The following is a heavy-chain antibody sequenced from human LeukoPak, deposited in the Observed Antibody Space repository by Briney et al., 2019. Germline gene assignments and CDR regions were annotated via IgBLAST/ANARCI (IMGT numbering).Heavy chain of an antibody. Sequence: SSVKVSCKASGGTFSSYAISWVRQAPGQGLEWMGGIIPIFGTANYAQKFQGRVTITADESTSPAYMELSSLRSEDTAVYYCARDDCSSTSCPYAFDIWGQGTMVTVSS. J-gene: IGHJ3*02. CDR2: IIPIFGTA. V-gene: IGHV1-69*01. CDR1: GGTFSSYA. CDR3: ARDDCSSTSCPYAFDI. D-gene: IGHD2-2*01.